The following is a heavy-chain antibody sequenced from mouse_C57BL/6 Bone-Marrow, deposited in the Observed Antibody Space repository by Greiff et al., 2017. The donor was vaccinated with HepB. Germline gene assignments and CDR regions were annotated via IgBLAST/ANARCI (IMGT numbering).Heavy chain of an antibody. J-gene: IGHJ3*01. V-gene: IGHV12-3*01. D-gene: IGHD4-1*01. CDR2: ITHSGET. Sequence: VQLQESGPGLVKPSQSLFLTCSITGFPITSGYYWIWIRQSPGKPLEWMGYITHSGETFYNPSLQSPISITRETSKNQFFLQLNSVTTEDTAMYYCAGDRRTNWGWLAYWGQGTLVTVSA. CDR1: GFPITSGYY. CDR3: AGDRRTNWGWLAY.